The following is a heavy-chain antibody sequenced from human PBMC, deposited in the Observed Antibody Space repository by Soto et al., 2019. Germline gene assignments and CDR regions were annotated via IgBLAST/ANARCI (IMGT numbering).Heavy chain of an antibody. D-gene: IGHD3-10*01. J-gene: IGHJ4*02. Sequence: QVQLEESGGGIVQPGGSLRLCCVASGFSFGNHGMHWVRQARGKGLEWVALISFDDSNKKYADSVKGRFTISRDNSRNMLFLQMNSLRPDVTAVYYCVSTGPDWGQGTQVIVSS. CDR2: ISFDDSNK. CDR1: GFSFGNHG. V-gene: IGHV3-30*03. CDR3: VSTGPD.